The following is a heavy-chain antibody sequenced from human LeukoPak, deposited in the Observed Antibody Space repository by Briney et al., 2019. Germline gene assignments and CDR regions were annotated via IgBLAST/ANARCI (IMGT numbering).Heavy chain of an antibody. CDR2: ISYDGSNK. J-gene: IGHJ4*02. V-gene: IGHV3-30-3*01. D-gene: IGHD5-24*01. Sequence: GRSLRLSCAASGFTFSSYAMHWARQAPGKGLEWVAVISYDGSNKYYADSVKGRFIISRDNSKNTLYLQMNSLRAEDTAVYYCAKGGDGYNYYFDYWGQETLVTVSS. CDR1: GFTFSSYA. CDR3: AKGGDGYNYYFDY.